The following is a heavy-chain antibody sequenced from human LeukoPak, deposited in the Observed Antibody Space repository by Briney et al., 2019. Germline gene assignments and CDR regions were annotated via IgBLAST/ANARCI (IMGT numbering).Heavy chain of an antibody. CDR3: ARERFRPEYYYDSSGYPLDAFDI. J-gene: IGHJ3*02. CDR2: ISAYNGNT. CDR1: GYTFTSYG. V-gene: IGHV1-18*01. Sequence: ASVKVSCKASGYTFTSYGISWVRQAPGQGLEWMGWISAYNGNTNYAQKLQGRVTMTTDTSTSTAYMELRSLRSDDTAVYYCARERFRPEYYYDSSGYPLDAFDIWGQGTMVTVSS. D-gene: IGHD3-22*01.